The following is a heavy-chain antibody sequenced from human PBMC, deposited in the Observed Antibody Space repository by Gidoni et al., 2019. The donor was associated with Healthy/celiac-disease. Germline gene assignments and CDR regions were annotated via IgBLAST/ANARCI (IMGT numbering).Heavy chain of an antibody. V-gene: IGHV5-10-1*03. D-gene: IGHD1-26*01. CDR3: ARGRAVREEDAFDI. CDR1: GYSFTSYW. J-gene: IGHJ3*02. Sequence: EVQLVQSGAEVKKPGESLRISCTGSGYSFTSYWISWLRQMPGKGLAWMGRIDPSDSYTNYSPSFQGHVTISADKSISTAYLQWSSLKASDTAMYYCARGRAVREEDAFDIWGQGTMVTVSS. CDR2: IDPSDSYT.